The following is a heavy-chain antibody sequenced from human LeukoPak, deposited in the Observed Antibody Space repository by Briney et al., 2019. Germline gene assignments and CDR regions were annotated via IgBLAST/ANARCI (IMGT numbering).Heavy chain of an antibody. CDR1: GGSISSSSYY. Sequence: PSETLSLTCTVSGGSISSSSYYWGWIRQPPGKGLEWIGSIYYSGSTYYNPSLKGRVTISVDTSKNQFSLKLSSVTAADTAVYYCARRSSSSYNWFDPWGQGTLVTVSS. V-gene: IGHV4-39*01. CDR3: ARRSSSSYNWFDP. J-gene: IGHJ5*02. CDR2: IYYSGST. D-gene: IGHD6-13*01.